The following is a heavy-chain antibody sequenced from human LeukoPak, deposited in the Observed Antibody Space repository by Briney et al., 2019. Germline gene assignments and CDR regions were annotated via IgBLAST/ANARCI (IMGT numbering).Heavy chain of an antibody. J-gene: IGHJ4*02. CDR1: DGSISNYY. D-gene: IGHD5-18*01. CDR2: IYTSGST. V-gene: IGHV4-4*07. CDR3: ARAYDKWRGYSYGHYFFDY. Sequence: SETLSLTCTVSDGSISNYYRTWIRQPAGKGLEWIGHIYTSGSTTYNPSLQSRVTMSVDTSKKQFSLKLSSVTAADTAIYYCARAYDKWRGYSYGHYFFDYWGQGTLVTVSS.